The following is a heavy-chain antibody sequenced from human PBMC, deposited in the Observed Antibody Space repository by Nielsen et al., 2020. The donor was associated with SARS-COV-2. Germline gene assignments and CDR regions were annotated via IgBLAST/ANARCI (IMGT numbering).Heavy chain of an antibody. D-gene: IGHD1-14*01. J-gene: IGHJ5*02. Sequence: GESLKISCAASGFTFSDYGMTWVRQDPGKGLEWVATISGSGAGSFYADSVKGRFTVSRDNSKGTLYLQMNSLKLEDTAVYYCARETLDHTSSFIDHWGQGALFTVSS. CDR2: ISGSGAGS. CDR3: ARETLDHTSSFIDH. CDR1: GFTFSDYG. V-gene: IGHV3-23*01.